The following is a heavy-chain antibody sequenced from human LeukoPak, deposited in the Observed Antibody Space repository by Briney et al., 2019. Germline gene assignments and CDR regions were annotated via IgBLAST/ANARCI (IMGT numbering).Heavy chain of an antibody. Sequence: ASVKVSCKASGYTFTMYYIHWVRQAPGQGLEWMGMINPSDGATTYAQRFQGRVTITRDRSTTTVYMDLRGLTSKEPAVYFCPWEQSGGLSGSLGLLFASYYTYYYMDVWGRGTTVSVSS. V-gene: IGHV1-46*01. D-gene: IGHD1-26*01. J-gene: IGHJ6*03. CDR2: INPSDGAT. CDR1: GYTFTMYY. CDR3: PWEQSGGLSGSLGLLFASYYTYYYMDV.